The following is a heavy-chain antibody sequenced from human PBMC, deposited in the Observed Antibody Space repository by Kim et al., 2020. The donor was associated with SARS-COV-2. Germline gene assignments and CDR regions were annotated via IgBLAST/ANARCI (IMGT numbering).Heavy chain of an antibody. Sequence: ASVKVSCKASGYTFTSYYMHWVRQAPGQGLEWMGIINPSGGSTSYAQKFQGRVTMTRDTSTSTVYMELSSLRSEDTAVYYCARVRYSGYGGSMSFDYWGQGTLVTVSS. CDR2: INPSGGST. CDR1: GYTFTSYY. D-gene: IGHD5-12*01. CDR3: ARVRYSGYGGSMSFDY. V-gene: IGHV1-46*01. J-gene: IGHJ4*02.